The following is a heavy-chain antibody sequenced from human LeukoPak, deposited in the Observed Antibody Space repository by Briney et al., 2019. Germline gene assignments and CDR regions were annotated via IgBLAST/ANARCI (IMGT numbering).Heavy chain of an antibody. CDR3: ARELYCSSTSCPTIFDY. Sequence: PGASVKVSCKASGYTFTSYGISWVRQAPGQGLEWMGWISAYNGNTNYAQKLQGRVTMTTDTSTSTAYMELRSLRSEDTAVYYCARELYCSSTSCPTIFDYWGQGTLVTVSS. D-gene: IGHD2-2*01. V-gene: IGHV1-18*01. CDR2: ISAYNGNT. J-gene: IGHJ4*02. CDR1: GYTFTSYG.